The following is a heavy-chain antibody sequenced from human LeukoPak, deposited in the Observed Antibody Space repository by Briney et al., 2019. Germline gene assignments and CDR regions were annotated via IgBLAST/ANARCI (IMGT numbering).Heavy chain of an antibody. Sequence: GASVKVSCKASGYTFTNYYIHWVRQAPGQGLEWMGIINPSSGSTTYAQKFQGRVTMTRDTSTSTVYMELSSLRSEDTAVYYCARVGGTYYNGHLDYWGQGTLVTVSS. J-gene: IGHJ4*02. D-gene: IGHD1-26*01. V-gene: IGHV1-46*01. CDR3: ARVGGTYYNGHLDY. CDR1: GYTFTNYY. CDR2: INPSSGST.